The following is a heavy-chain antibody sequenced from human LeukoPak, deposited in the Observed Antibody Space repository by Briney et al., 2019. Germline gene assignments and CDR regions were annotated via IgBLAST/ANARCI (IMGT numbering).Heavy chain of an antibody. Sequence: GRSLRLSCAASGLIVSSNYMSWVRQAPGEWLEWVSITYSDGKTNYADSVKGRFTISRDNSKNTLSLQMNSLRAEDTAVYYCACSGPYSNGGVMTDYWGQGTLVTVFS. J-gene: IGHJ4*02. V-gene: IGHV3-66*01. CDR3: ACSGPYSNGGVMTDY. CDR1: GLIVSSNY. D-gene: IGHD6-19*01. CDR2: TYSDGKT.